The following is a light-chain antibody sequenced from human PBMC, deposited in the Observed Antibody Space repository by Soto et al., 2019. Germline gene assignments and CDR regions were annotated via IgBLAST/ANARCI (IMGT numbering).Light chain of an antibody. CDR3: QQYGSSPWT. Sequence: EHVLTQSPGTLSLSPGERATLSCRDSQSVSSSYLAWYQQKPGQAPRLLIYGASSRATGIPDRFSGSGSGTDFTLTISRLEPEDFAVYYCQQYGSSPWTFGQGTKVDIK. J-gene: IGKJ1*01. V-gene: IGKV3-20*01. CDR1: QSVSSSY. CDR2: GAS.